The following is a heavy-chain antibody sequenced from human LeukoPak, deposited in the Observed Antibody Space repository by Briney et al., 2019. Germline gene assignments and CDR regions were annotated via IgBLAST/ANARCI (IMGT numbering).Heavy chain of an antibody. CDR1: AFTASPNY. CDR3: ARAGPSSSWHQFDY. V-gene: IGHV3-66*01. CDR2: IYSGGST. D-gene: IGHD6-13*01. J-gene: IGHJ4*02. Sequence: GGSLSLSCPPFAFTASPNYMGWVSQAQGRGLGWASVIYSGGSTYYADSVKGRFTISRDNSKNTLYLQMNSLRAEDTAVYYCARAGPSSSWHQFDYWGQGTLVTVSS.